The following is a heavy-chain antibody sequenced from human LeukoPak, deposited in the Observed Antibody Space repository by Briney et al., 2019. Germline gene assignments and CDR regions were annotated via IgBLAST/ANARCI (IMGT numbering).Heavy chain of an antibody. CDR2: IYYSGST. CDR3: ARYSSSWYDEGFDY. Sequence: SQTLSLTCTVSGGSISSGGYYWSWIRPHPGKGLEWIGYIYYSGSTYYNPSLKSRVTISADTSKNQFSLKLSSVTAADTAVYYCARYSSSWYDEGFDYWGQGTLVTVSS. J-gene: IGHJ4*02. D-gene: IGHD6-13*01. CDR1: GGSISSGGYY. V-gene: IGHV4-31*03.